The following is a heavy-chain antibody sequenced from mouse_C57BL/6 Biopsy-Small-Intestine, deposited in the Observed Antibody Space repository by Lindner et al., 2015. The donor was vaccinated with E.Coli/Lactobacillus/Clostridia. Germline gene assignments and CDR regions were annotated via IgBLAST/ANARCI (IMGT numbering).Heavy chain of an antibody. V-gene: IGHV1-42*01. D-gene: IGHD3-1*01. J-gene: IGHJ3*01. CDR2: INPRNGII. CDR3: ARPARTAAWFAY. Sequence: VQLQESGPELVKPGASVKISCKASGYSFTGYYMHWVKQSPEKSLEWIGEINPRNGIITYNQKFKAKATLTVDKSSSTAYMQLKSLTSEDSAVYYCARPARTAAWFAYWGQGTLVTVSA. CDR1: GYSFTGYY.